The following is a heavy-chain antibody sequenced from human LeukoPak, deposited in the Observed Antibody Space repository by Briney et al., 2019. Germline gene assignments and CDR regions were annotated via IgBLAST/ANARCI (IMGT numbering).Heavy chain of an antibody. D-gene: IGHD1-1*01. CDR3: AKSRSGSANWALQIFDN. Sequence: ETLSLTCAVSGGSISSSNWWSWVRQPPGKGLGWVASISPGGGTTYYADYVKGRFTISRDNSKNSLFVQMNSLRAEDTAVYFCAKSRSGSANWALQIFDNWGQGTLVTVSS. V-gene: IGHV3-23*01. CDR2: ISPGGGTT. CDR1: GGSISSSN. J-gene: IGHJ4*02.